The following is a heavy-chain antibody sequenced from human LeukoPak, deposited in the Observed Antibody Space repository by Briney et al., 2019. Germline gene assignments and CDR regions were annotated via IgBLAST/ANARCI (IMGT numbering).Heavy chain of an antibody. J-gene: IGHJ5*02. Sequence: SETLSLTCTVSGGSISSSSYYWGWIRQPPVKGLEWIGSIYYSGSTYYNPSLKSRVTISVDTSKNQFSLKLSSVTAADTAVYYCARDNSVGDTAWWFDPWGQGTLVTVSS. CDR3: ARDNSVGDTAWWFDP. V-gene: IGHV4-39*07. D-gene: IGHD1-26*01. CDR2: IYYSGST. CDR1: GGSISSSSYY.